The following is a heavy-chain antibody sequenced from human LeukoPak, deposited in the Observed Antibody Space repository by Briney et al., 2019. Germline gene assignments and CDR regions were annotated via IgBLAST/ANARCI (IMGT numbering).Heavy chain of an antibody. CDR1: GGTFSSYA. V-gene: IGHV1-69*04. J-gene: IGHJ4*02. Sequence: SVKVSCKASGGTFSSYAISWVRQAPGQGLEWMGRIIPILGIANYAQKFQGRVTITADKSTSTAYMELSSLRSEDTAVYYCARDAFPTYYYGSGSYSKPFDYWGQGTLVTVSS. CDR2: IIPILGIA. CDR3: ARDAFPTYYYGSGSYSKPFDY. D-gene: IGHD3-10*01.